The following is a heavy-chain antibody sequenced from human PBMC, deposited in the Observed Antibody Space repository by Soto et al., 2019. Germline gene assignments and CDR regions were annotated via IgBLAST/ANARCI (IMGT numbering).Heavy chain of an antibody. CDR2: INHSGST. D-gene: IGHD5-18*01. CDR1: GGSFSGYY. J-gene: IGHJ6*02. V-gene: IGHV4-34*01. Sequence: TLSLTCAVYGGSFSGYYWSWIRQPPGKGLEWIGEINHSGSTNYNPSLKSRVTISVDTSKNQFSLKLSSVTAADTAVYYCARGLRGYSYGFYYYYGMDVWGQGTTVTVSS. CDR3: ARGLRGYSYGFYYYYGMDV.